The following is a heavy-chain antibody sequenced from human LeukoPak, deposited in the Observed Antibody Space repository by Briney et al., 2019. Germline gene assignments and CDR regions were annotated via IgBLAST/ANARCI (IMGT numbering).Heavy chain of an antibody. Sequence: GASLRLSCAASGLNFSSYSMNWVRQAPGKGLEWVSSISSSSSFRYYADSVKGRFTISRDNAKNSLYLQMNSLRAEDTAVYYCARESSGYFYWGQGTLVTVSS. J-gene: IGHJ4*02. V-gene: IGHV3-21*01. CDR2: ISSSSSFR. CDR3: ARESSGYFY. D-gene: IGHD3-22*01. CDR1: GLNFSSYS.